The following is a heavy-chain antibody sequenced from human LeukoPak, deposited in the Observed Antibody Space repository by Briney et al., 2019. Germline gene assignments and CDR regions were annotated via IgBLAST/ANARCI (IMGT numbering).Heavy chain of an antibody. CDR1: GVSMSAYQ. Sequence: PSETLSLTCTVSGVSMSAYQWSWVRQSPEKGLEWIGCINTKGETSYNPSLKRRVTTSVDTSKSQFSLRLTSVTAADTAVYYCATSNDAKIAPFDHWGQGAPVTVSS. D-gene: IGHD2-21*01. V-gene: IGHV4-4*09. CDR3: ATSNDAKIAPFDH. CDR2: INTKGET. J-gene: IGHJ4*02.